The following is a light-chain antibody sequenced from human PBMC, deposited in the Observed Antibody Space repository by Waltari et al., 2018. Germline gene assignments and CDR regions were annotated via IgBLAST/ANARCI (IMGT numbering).Light chain of an antibody. J-gene: IGKJ1*01. CDR3: IHSVEWPWT. Sequence: DVVMTQSPLSLPATLGQPASISCRSSQSLVYSDGTTYLNWFQLRPGQSPRLLIYNVSNRDSGVPDRFSGSGSGTDFTLKISRVEAEDVGVYYCIHSVEWPWTVGQGTKVEVK. CDR1: QSLVYSDGTTY. CDR2: NVS. V-gene: IGKV2-30*01.